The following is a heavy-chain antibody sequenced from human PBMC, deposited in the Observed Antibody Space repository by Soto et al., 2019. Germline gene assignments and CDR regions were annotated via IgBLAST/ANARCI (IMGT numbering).Heavy chain of an antibody. CDR2: MNPNSGDT. Sequence: QVQLVQSGAEVRKPGASVKVSCKASGYAFTSSDINGMRQATGQGLEWMGWMNPNSGDTNYAPKYQGRVTMTRNTSISTADMELTSLRSEDTALYYCASGMSTTWGQGTLVTVSS. CDR3: ASGMSTT. D-gene: IGHD2-2*01. J-gene: IGHJ5*02. V-gene: IGHV1-8*01. CDR1: GYAFTSSD.